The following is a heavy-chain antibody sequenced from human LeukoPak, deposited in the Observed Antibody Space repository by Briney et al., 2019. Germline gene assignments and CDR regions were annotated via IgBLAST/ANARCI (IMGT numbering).Heavy chain of an antibody. Sequence: GGSLRLSCAASGFTFSSSAMHWVRQAPGKGLEWVAVIWSDGSTKKYADSVKGRFTISRDNSRNTLYLQMDSLRDEDRAVYYCARDLGGSPFDIWGQGTMVTVSS. V-gene: IGHV3-33*08. CDR2: IWSDGSTK. J-gene: IGHJ3*02. CDR1: GFTFSSSA. D-gene: IGHD3-16*01. CDR3: ARDLGGSPFDI.